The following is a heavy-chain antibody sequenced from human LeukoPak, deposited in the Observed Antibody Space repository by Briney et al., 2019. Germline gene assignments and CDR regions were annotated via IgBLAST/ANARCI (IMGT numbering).Heavy chain of an antibody. CDR1: GFTFSDYY. Sequence: GESLRLSCAASGFTFSDYYMSWIRQAPGKGLEWVSFIDSGSTSTKYADSVKGRFSISRDNAKNTLYLHTNSLRAEDTAVYYCARGRLSSGWYDDWGQGTLVTVSS. D-gene: IGHD6-19*01. CDR2: IDSGSTST. CDR3: ARGRLSSGWYDD. J-gene: IGHJ4*02. V-gene: IGHV3-11*06.